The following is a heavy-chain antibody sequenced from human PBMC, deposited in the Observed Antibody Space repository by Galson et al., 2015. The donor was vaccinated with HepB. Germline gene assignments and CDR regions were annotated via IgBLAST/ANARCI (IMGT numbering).Heavy chain of an antibody. J-gene: IGHJ4*02. V-gene: IGHV3-23*01. CDR1: GFTFSSYA. CDR2: ISGTGGST. CDR3: AKDAPWGAYCSSTSCYGLDY. Sequence: SLRLSCAASGFTFSSYAMSWVRQAPGKGLEWVSSISGTGGSTYYADSVKGRFTISRDNSKNTLYLQMNSLRAEDTAAYYCAKDAPWGAYCSSTSCYGLDYWGQGTLVTVSS. D-gene: IGHD2-2*01.